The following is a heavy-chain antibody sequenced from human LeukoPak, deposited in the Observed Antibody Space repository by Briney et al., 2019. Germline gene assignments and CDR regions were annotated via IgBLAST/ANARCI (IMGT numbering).Heavy chain of an antibody. CDR2: INHSGST. V-gene: IGHV4-34*01. J-gene: IGHJ6*03. D-gene: IGHD6-13*01. Sequence: SETLSLTCAVYGGSFSGYYWSWIRQPPGKGLEWIGEINHSGSTNYNPSLKSRVTISVDTSTNQFSLKLSSVTAADTAVYYCARGYGSSWYWSDYYYYYMDVWGKGTTVTVSS. CDR1: GGSFSGYY. CDR3: ARGYGSSWYWSDYYYYYMDV.